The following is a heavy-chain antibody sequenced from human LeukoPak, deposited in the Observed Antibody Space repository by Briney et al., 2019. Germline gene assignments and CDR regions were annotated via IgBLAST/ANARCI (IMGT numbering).Heavy chain of an antibody. J-gene: IGHJ4*02. Sequence: ARTLRLSCAASGFTFSSYGIHWVRQAPGKGLEWVTFISYDGSNKYYADSVKGRFTISRDNSKNTLYLQMNSLRAEDTAVYYCARMTTVTLALDYWGQGTLVTVSS. D-gene: IGHD4-17*01. CDR1: GFTFSSYG. V-gene: IGHV3-30*03. CDR3: ARMTTVTLALDY. CDR2: ISYDGSNK.